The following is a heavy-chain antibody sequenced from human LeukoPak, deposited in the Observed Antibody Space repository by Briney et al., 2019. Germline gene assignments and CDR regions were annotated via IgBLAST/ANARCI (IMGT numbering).Heavy chain of an antibody. CDR3: ARQTGTSSAWYGASDI. D-gene: IGHD6-19*01. J-gene: IGHJ3*02. CDR1: GASISSYY. CDR2: IYYSGST. V-gene: IGHV4-59*08. Sequence: SETLSLTCTVSGASISSYYWSWIRQPPGKGLEWIGYIYYSGSTTYNPSLKSRVTISVDTSKNQFSLKLSSVTAADTGVYFCARQTGTSSAWYGASDIWGQGAMVTVSS.